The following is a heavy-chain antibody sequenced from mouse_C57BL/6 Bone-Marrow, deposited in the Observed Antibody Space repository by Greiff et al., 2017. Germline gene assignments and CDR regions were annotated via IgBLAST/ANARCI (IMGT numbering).Heavy chain of an antibody. CDR1: GFTFSSYG. Sequence: EVQGVESGGDLVKPGGSLKLSCAASGFTFSSYGMSWVRQTPDKRLEWVATISSGGSYTYYPDSVKGRFTISRDNAKNTLYLQMSSLKSEDTAMYYCARQFYGGSSWWYFDVWGTGTTVTVSS. D-gene: IGHD1-1*01. V-gene: IGHV5-6*01. CDR3: ARQFYGGSSWWYFDV. J-gene: IGHJ1*03. CDR2: ISSGGSYT.